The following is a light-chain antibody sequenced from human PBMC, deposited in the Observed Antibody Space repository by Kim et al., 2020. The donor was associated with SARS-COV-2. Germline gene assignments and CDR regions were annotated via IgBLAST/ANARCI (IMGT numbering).Light chain of an antibody. CDR3: YSAADITLA. V-gene: IGLV3-27*01. J-gene: IGLJ2*01. CDR2: KDT. Sequence: SYELTQPSSVSVSPGQTARITCSGDVLAKRYARWFQQKPGQAPVLVIYKDTERPSGIPERFSGSSSGTTVTLTISGAQFDDEADYYCYSAADITLAFGGGTQLTVL. CDR1: VLAKRY.